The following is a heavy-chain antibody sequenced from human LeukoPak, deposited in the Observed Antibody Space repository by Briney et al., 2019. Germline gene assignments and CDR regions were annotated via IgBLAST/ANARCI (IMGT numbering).Heavy chain of an antibody. D-gene: IGHD2-2*01. CDR2: INHSGST. CDR3: ARWWDIVVVPAARSYGMDV. J-gene: IGHJ6*02. V-gene: IGHV4-34*01. CDR1: GGSFSGYY. Sequence: PSETLSLTCAVYGGSFSGYYWSWIRQPPGKGLEWIGEINHSGSTNYNPSLKSRVTISVDTSKNQFSLKLSSVTAADTAVYYCARWWDIVVVPAARSYGMDVWGQGTTVTVSS.